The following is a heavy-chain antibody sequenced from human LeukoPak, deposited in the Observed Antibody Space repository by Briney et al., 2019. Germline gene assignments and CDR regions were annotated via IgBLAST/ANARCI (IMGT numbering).Heavy chain of an antibody. D-gene: IGHD3-22*01. V-gene: IGHV4-38-2*01. CDR3: ARFDSSGYYFDY. CDR1: RYSISNGYY. CDR2: IYHGGST. Sequence: SESLSLTCAVSRYSISNGYYWGWIRHPPGKGLEWIGIIYHGGSTYYNPSLKSRVTISVDTSKNQFSLKLSSVTAADTAVYFCARFDSSGYYFDYWGQGTLVTVSS. J-gene: IGHJ4*02.